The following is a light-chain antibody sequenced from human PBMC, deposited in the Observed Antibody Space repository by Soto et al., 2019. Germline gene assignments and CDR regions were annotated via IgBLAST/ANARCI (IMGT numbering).Light chain of an antibody. CDR2: AAS. J-gene: IGKJ5*01. CDR3: RVSSSILMA. CDR1: QSISSY. V-gene: IGKV1-39*01. Sequence: IEVRQSPYSLSASVGDRVTITCRASQSISSYLNWYQQKPGKAPKLLIYAASSLQSGVPSRFSGSGSGTDFTFVSGIVKPEDFVIYYCRVSSSILMAFAEGTRLEIK.